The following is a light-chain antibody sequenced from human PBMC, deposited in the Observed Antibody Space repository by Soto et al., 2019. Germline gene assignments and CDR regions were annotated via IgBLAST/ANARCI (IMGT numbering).Light chain of an antibody. CDR3: QVWDSGSDHPGV. V-gene: IGLV3-21*02. Sequence: SYELTQSPSVSVAPGQTARITCGGNNIGSKRAYWYQQKPGQAPVLVVYDDSDRPSGIPERFSGSNSGNTATLTISRVEAGDEADYYCQVWDSGSDHPGVFGTGTKVTVL. CDR1: NIGSKR. CDR2: DDS. J-gene: IGLJ1*01.